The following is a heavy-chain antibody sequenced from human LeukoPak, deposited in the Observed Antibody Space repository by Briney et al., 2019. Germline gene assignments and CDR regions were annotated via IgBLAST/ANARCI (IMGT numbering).Heavy chain of an antibody. V-gene: IGHV3-30-3*01. Sequence: GGSLRLSCAASGFTFSSYAMHWVRQAPGKGLEWVAVISYDGSNKYYADSVKGRFTISRDNSKNTLYLQMNSLRAEDTAVYYCARDKGYSYGFFDYWGQGTLVTVSS. CDR3: ARDKGYSYGFFDY. D-gene: IGHD5-18*01. CDR1: GFTFSSYA. CDR2: ISYDGSNK. J-gene: IGHJ4*02.